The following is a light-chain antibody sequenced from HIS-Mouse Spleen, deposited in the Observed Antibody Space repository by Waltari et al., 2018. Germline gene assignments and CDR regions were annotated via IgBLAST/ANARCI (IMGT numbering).Light chain of an antibody. V-gene: IGLV1-47*01. Sequence: QSVLTQPPSASGTPGQRVTISCSGSSSNIGSNYVYWYQQLPGTAPKLLIFRHNQRPSGVPDRSSCSKSGTAASLAISGLRSEDEADYYCAAWDDSLSGVFGGGTKLTVL. CDR3: AAWDDSLSGV. CDR2: RHN. J-gene: IGLJ2*01. CDR1: SSNIGSNY.